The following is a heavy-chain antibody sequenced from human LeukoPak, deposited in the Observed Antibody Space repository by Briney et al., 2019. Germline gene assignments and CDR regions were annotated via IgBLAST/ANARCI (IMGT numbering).Heavy chain of an antibody. V-gene: IGHV3-74*01. CDR3: TRDWTARSNAFDI. CDR2: INSDGSST. J-gene: IGHJ3*02. CDR1: GLTSSTYW. Sequence: PGGSLRLSCAASGLTSSTYWMHWVRQAPGKGLVWVSRINSDGSSTNYADSVKGRFTISRDNAKNTLFLQMNSLRAEDTAVYYCTRDWTARSNAFDIWGQGTVVTVSS. D-gene: IGHD3/OR15-3a*01.